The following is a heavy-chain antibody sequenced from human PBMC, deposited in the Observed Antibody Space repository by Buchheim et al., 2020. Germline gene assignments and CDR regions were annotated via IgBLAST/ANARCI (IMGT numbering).Heavy chain of an antibody. CDR2: ISYDGSNK. J-gene: IGHJ4*02. Sequence: QVQLVESGGGVVQPGRSLRLSCAASGFTFSSYGMHWVRQAPGKGLEWVAVISYDGSNKYYADSVKGRFTISRDNSKNTLYLQMNSLRAEDTAVYYCAKDLIPYSGYDYNFDYWGQGTL. V-gene: IGHV3-30*18. D-gene: IGHD5-12*01. CDR3: AKDLIPYSGYDYNFDY. CDR1: GFTFSSYG.